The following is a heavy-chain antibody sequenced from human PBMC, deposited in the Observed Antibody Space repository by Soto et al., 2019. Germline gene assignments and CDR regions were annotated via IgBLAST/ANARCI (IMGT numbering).Heavy chain of an antibody. CDR2: INHSGST. J-gene: IGHJ6*03. V-gene: IGHV4-34*01. CDR1: GGSFSGYY. Sequence: SETLSLTCAVYGGSFSGYYWSWIRQPPGKGLEWIGEINHSGSTNYNPSLKSRVTISVDTSKNQFSLKLSSVTAADTAVYYCARGGTSRPYYYYYYMDVWGKGTTVTVSS. CDR3: ARGGTSRPYYYYYYMDV.